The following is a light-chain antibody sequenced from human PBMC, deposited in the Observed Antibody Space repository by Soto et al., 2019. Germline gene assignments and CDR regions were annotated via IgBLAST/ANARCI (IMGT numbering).Light chain of an antibody. CDR3: QQYNYSPWT. J-gene: IGKJ1*01. CDR2: GAS. CDR1: QSVGSNY. Sequence: EIVLTQSPGTLSLSPGERATLSCRASQSVGSNYLAWYQQKPGQAPRLLIYGASSRATGIPDRFSGGGSGTDFTLTISTLEPEDFAVYYCQQYNYSPWTYGQGTKVEIK. V-gene: IGKV3-20*01.